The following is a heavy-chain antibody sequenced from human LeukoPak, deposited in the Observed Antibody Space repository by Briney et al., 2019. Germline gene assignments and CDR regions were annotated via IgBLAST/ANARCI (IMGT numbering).Heavy chain of an antibody. CDR1: GFTFSSYA. J-gene: IGHJ4*02. CDR3: ARDIVATIQPI. D-gene: IGHD5-12*01. V-gene: IGHV3-23*01. Sequence: GGSLRLSCAASGFTFSSYAMSWVRQAPGKGLEWVSAISGSGGSTYYADSVKGRFTISRDNSKNTLYLQMNSLRAENMAVYYCARDIVATIQPIWGQGTPVTVSS. CDR2: ISGSGGST.